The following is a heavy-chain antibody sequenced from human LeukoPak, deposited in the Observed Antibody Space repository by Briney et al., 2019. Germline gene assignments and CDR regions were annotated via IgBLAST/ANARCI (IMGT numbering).Heavy chain of an antibody. V-gene: IGHV3-53*01. CDR3: AKGRYSQTYYYYMDV. D-gene: IGHD5-18*01. J-gene: IGHJ6*03. CDR2: IYSDNT. Sequence: GGSLRLSCTVSGFTVSSNSMSWVRQAPGKGLEWVSFIYSDNTHYSDSVKGRFTISRDNSKNTLYLQMNSLRAEDTAVYYCAKGRYSQTYYYYMDVWGKGTTVTISS. CDR1: GFTVSSNS.